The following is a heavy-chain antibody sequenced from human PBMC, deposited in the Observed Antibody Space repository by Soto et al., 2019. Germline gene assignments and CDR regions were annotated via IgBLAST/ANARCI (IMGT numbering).Heavy chain of an antibody. Sequence: GPTLVNPTQTLTLTCTFSGFSLSTSGVGVGWIRQPPGKALEWLALIYWDDDKRYSPSLKSRLTITKDTSKNQVVLTMTNMDPVDTATYYCAHRVTSVVVAATPVWFDPWGQGTLVTVSS. CDR2: IYWDDDK. CDR3: AHRVTSVVVAATPVWFDP. D-gene: IGHD2-15*01. J-gene: IGHJ5*02. V-gene: IGHV2-5*02. CDR1: GFSLSTSGVG.